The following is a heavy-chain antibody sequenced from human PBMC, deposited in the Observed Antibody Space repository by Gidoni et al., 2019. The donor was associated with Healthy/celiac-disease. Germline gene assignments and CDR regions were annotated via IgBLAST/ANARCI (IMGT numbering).Heavy chain of an antibody. J-gene: IGHJ6*02. CDR1: GYTFTSYY. Sequence: QVQLGQDGAEVKKTGASGNGSCKESGYTFTSYYMHWVRQAPGQGLECMGIINPRGGITSYAQKFQGGVTMTRDTSTSTVYMELSSLGSEDTAVYYCARDTVAMDVWGQGTTVTVSS. CDR2: INPRGGIT. CDR3: ARDTVAMDV. V-gene: IGHV1-46*01.